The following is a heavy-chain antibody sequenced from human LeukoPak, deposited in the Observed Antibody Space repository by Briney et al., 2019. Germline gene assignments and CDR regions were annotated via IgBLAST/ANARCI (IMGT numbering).Heavy chain of an antibody. Sequence: PSETLSLTCTVSGGSISSYYWSWIRQPPGKGLEWIGYIYYSGSTNYNPSLKSRVTISVDTSKNQFSLKLSSVTAADTAVYYCARGSRFTDVWGKGTTVTVSS. J-gene: IGHJ6*04. CDR2: IYYSGST. V-gene: IGHV4-59*01. CDR1: GGSISSYY. CDR3: ARGSRFTDV.